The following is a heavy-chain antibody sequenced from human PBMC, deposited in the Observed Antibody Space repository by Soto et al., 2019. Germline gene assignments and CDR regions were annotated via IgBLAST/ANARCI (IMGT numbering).Heavy chain of an antibody. CDR3: ARLMDPYSGPHLDI. CDR1: GYTFTGYY. CDR2: INPSTGGT. V-gene: IGHV1-2*02. Sequence: GASVKVSCKASGYTFTGYYIHWVRQAPGQGLEWMGWINPSTGGTNYAQKFQGRVTMTRDTSISTAYMELSTLKSDDAAVYYCARLMDPYSGPHLDIWGQGTMVTVSS. J-gene: IGHJ3*02. D-gene: IGHD1-26*01.